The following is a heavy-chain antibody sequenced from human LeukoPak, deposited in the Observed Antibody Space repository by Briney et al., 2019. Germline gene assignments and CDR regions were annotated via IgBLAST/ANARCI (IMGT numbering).Heavy chain of an antibody. D-gene: IGHD4-17*01. Sequence: GSLRLSCAASGFTVSSNYMSWVRQPPGKGLEWIGSIYYSGSTYYNPSLKSRVTMSVDTPKKHFSLNLTSVNAADTAVYCARLRAARYFFDYWGQGARVTVSS. CDR3: ARLRAARYFFDY. V-gene: IGHV4-59*04. CDR1: GFTVSSNY. J-gene: IGHJ4*02. CDR2: IYYSGST.